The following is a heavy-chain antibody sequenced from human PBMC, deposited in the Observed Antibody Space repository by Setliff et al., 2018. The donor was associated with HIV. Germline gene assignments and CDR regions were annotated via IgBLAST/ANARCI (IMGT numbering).Heavy chain of an antibody. CDR3: ARHYNVNYYVRKDFDY. D-gene: IGHD1-26*01. Sequence: PSETLSLTCTLSGASISSSSYFWGWIRQPPGKGLEWIGSIYYSGSTYYNPSVKSRVTISIDTSKNQFSLKLSYVTAADTAVYYCARHYNVNYYVRKDFDYWGQGTLVTVSS. V-gene: IGHV4-39*01. J-gene: IGHJ4*02. CDR1: GASISSSSYF. CDR2: IYYSGST.